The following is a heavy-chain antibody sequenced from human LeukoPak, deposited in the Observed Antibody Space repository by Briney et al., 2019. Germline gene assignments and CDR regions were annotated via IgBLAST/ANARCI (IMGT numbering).Heavy chain of an antibody. CDR1: GFTFSSYS. J-gene: IGHJ4*02. D-gene: IGHD3-22*01. CDR2: ISSSSSYI. Sequence: GGSLRLSCAASGFTFSSYSMNWVRQAPGKGLEWVSSISSSSSYIYYADSVKGRFTISRDNAKNSLYLQMNSLRAEDTAVYYCARDPASYYYDSSGYYYEDYWGQGTLVTVSS. V-gene: IGHV3-21*01. CDR3: ARDPASYYYDSSGYYYEDY.